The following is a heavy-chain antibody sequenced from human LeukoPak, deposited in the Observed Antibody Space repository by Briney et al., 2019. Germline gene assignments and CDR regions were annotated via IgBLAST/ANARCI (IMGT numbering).Heavy chain of an antibody. Sequence: PSEALSLTCTVSGGSFSTYYWSWIRQPPGKGLEWIGYIYATGSTNYHPSLKSRVTISVDTSKNQFSLNLRSVTAADTAVYYCARHGSVRSPLGPWGQGALVTVSS. V-gene: IGHV4-4*09. D-gene: IGHD3-10*01. CDR2: IYATGST. CDR1: GGSFSTYY. J-gene: IGHJ5*02. CDR3: ARHGSVRSPLGP.